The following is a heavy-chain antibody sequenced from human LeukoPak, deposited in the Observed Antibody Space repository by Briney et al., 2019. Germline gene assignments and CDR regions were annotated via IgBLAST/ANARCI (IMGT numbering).Heavy chain of an antibody. Sequence: PGGSLRLSCAASGFTFSSYAVSWVRQAPGGGRGWVSAISGSGGGTYYADSVKGGFTISRDNSKNTLYLQMNSLRAEDTAVYYCAKDSRVGGSGSYYLMDVWGQGTTVTVSS. J-gene: IGHJ6*02. CDR1: GFTFSSYA. CDR2: ISGSGGGT. CDR3: AKDSRVGGSGSYYLMDV. V-gene: IGHV3-23*01. D-gene: IGHD3-10*01.